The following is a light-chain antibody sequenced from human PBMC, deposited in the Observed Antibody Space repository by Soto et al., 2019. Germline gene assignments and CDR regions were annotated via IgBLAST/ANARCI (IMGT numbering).Light chain of an antibody. CDR3: QQNYHAPPT. CDR2: STS. J-gene: IGKJ2*01. CDR1: QSISTY. V-gene: IGKV1-39*01. Sequence: DIQMTQSPSSLSASVGDRVTITCRASQSISTYLNWYQLKPGKAPKLLIYSTSSLQSGVPSRFSSSRSGTDFTLTINSLLPEDFATYSCQQNYHAPPTFGQGTKLEIK.